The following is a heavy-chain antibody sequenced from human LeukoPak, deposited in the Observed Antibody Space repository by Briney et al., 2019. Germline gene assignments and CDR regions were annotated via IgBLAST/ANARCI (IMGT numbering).Heavy chain of an antibody. CDR1: GGSISSYY. J-gene: IGHJ4*02. V-gene: IGHV4-59*08. Sequence: PSETLSLTCTVSGGSISSYYWSWIRQPPGKGLEWIGYIHYSGSTNYNPSLKSRVTISVDTSKNQFSLKLSSVTAADTAVYYCASLRWIQLWTSFDYWGQGTLVTVSS. CDR3: ASLRWIQLWTSFDY. CDR2: IHYSGST. D-gene: IGHD5-18*01.